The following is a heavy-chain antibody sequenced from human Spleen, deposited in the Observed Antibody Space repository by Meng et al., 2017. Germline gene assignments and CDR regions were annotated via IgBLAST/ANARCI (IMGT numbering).Heavy chain of an antibody. D-gene: IGHD5-18*01. V-gene: IGHV4-61*01. CDR2: IYYSGST. CDR3: ARGGGGGYTYGLAY. Sequence: VPLKESGTGLGEPPETLSPTCLVSGGSVSSGSYYWSWIRQPPGKGLEWIGYIYYSGSTSYNPSLKSRVTISVDTSKNQFSLKLSSVTAADTAVYYCARGGGGGYTYGLAYWGQGILVTVSS. CDR1: GGSVSSGSYY. J-gene: IGHJ4*02.